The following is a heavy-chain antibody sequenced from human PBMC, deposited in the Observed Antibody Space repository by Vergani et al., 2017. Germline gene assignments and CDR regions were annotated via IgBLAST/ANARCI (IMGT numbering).Heavy chain of an antibody. CDR2: IYYSGST. D-gene: IGHD3-22*01. V-gene: IGHV4-34*01. J-gene: IGHJ4*02. CDR1: GGSFSGYY. Sequence: QVQLQQWGAGLLKPSETLSLTCAVYGGSFSGYYWGWIRQPPGKGLEWIGSIYYSGSTYYNPSLKSRVTISVDTSKNQFSLKLSSVTAADTAVYYCARNNRDSSGYYEVDYWGEGTLVTVSS. CDR3: ARNNRDSSGYYEVDY.